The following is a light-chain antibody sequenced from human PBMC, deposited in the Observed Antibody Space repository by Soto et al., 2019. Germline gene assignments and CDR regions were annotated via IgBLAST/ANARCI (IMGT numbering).Light chain of an antibody. J-gene: IGKJ1*01. Sequence: DIVMTQSPDSLAVSLGERATINCKSSQSVLYSSKNKNYLAWYQQKPGQPPQLLTYWESTRESGVPDRFSGSGSGTDFTLTISSLQAEDVAVYYCQQYYSSPQTFGQGTKVEIK. V-gene: IGKV4-1*01. CDR3: QQYYSSPQT. CDR1: QSVLYSSKNKNY. CDR2: WES.